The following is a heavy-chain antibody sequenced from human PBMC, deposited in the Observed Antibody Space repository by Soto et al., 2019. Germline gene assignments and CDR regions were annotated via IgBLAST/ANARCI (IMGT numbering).Heavy chain of an antibody. D-gene: IGHD2-15*01. Sequence: GSLRLSCAASGFTFSSYSMNWVRQAPGKGLEWVSSISSSSSYIYYADSVKGRFTISGDNAKNSLYLQMNSLRAEDTAVYYCARDPRVVVVAATLGGMDVWGQGTTVTVSS. V-gene: IGHV3-21*01. CDR1: GFTFSSYS. CDR3: ARDPRVVVVAATLGGMDV. J-gene: IGHJ6*02. CDR2: ISSSSSYI.